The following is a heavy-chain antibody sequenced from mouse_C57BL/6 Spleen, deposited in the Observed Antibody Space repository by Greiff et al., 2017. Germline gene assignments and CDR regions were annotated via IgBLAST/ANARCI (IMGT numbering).Heavy chain of an antibody. D-gene: IGHD1-1*01. CDR2: ISDGGSYT. J-gene: IGHJ1*03. Sequence: EVQGVESGGGLVKPGGSLKLSCAASGFTFSSYAMSWVRQTPEKRLEWVATISDGGSYTYYPDNVKGRFTISRDNAKNNLYLQMSHLKSEDTAMYYCARDYGSSNWYFDVWGTGTTVTVSS. CDR1: GFTFSSYA. CDR3: ARDYGSSNWYFDV. V-gene: IGHV5-4*01.